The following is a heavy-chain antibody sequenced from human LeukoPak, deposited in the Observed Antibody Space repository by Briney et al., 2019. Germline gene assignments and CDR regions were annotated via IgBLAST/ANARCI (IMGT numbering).Heavy chain of an antibody. V-gene: IGHV3-49*04. D-gene: IGHD2-2*01. Sequence: GGSLRLSCAASGFTFSNAWMSWVRQAPGKGLEWVGFIRSKAYGGTTEYAASVKGRFTISRDDSKSIAYLQMNSLKTEDTAVYYCTRGRQYCSGTSCYGTRFDPWGQGILVTVSS. CDR3: TRGRQYCSGTSCYGTRFDP. CDR2: IRSKAYGGTT. J-gene: IGHJ5*02. CDR1: GFTFSNAW.